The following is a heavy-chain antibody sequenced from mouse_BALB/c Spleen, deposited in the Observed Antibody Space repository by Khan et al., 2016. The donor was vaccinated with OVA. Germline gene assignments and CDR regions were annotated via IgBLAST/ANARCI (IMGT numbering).Heavy chain of an antibody. Sequence: QVQLKQSGPGLVQPSQSLSITCTVSGFSLTSYGVHWVRQSPGKGLEWLGAIWSGGSTDYNAAFISRMSISKDNSKIQVCFKMNSLQANDTAIYYCARNCYYYAIDYWGQGTSVTVSS. CDR2: IWSGGST. CDR1: GFSLTSYG. J-gene: IGHJ4*01. CDR3: ARNCYYYAIDY. V-gene: IGHV2-2*02.